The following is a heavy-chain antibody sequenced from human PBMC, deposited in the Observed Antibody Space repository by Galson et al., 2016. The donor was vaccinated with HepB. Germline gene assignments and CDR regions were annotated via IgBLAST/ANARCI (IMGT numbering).Heavy chain of an antibody. CDR1: GGTFNNYI. V-gene: IGHV1-69*02. CDR3: ARGAYCNTHICYGGLDV. CDR2: IIPVLGVS. Sequence: SVKVSCKASGGTFNNYIFSWVRQAPGQGLEWMGRIIPVLGVSNYAQKFQGRVTFIADKSTYTIYMDLSSLGSEDTAVYYCARGAYCNTHICYGGLDVWGRGTTVTVSS. J-gene: IGHJ6*04. D-gene: IGHD2/OR15-2a*01.